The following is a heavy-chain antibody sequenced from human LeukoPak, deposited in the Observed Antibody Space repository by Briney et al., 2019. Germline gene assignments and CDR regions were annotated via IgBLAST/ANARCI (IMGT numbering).Heavy chain of an antibody. CDR3: ARVRKRDGYNPSDY. CDR2: INSDGSST. V-gene: IGHV3-74*01. D-gene: IGHD5-24*01. Sequence: GGSLRLSCAASGFTFSSYWMHWVRQAPGKGLVWVSRINSDGSSTSYADSVKGRFTISRDNAKNTLYLQMNSLRAEDTAVYYCARVRKRDGYNPSDYWGQGTLVTVSS. J-gene: IGHJ4*02. CDR1: GFTFSSYW.